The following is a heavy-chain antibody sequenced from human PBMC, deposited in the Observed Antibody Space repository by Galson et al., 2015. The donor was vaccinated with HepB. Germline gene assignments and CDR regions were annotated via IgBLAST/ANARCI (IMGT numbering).Heavy chain of an antibody. J-gene: IGHJ6*02. V-gene: IGHV1-24*01. CDR3: ATDSLGGEPYYYSGMDV. Sequence: SVKVSCKVSGYTLTELSMHWVRQAPGKGLEWMGGFDPEDGETIYAQKFQGRVTMTEDTSTDTAYMELSSLRSEDTAVYYCATDSLGGEPYYYSGMDVWGQGTTVTASS. CDR1: GYTLTELS. D-gene: IGHD3-16*01. CDR2: FDPEDGET.